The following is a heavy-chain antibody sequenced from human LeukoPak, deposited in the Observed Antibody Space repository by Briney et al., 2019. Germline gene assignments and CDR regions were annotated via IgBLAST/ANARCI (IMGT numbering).Heavy chain of an antibody. CDR2: IYYSGST. Sequence: SETLSLTCTVSGGSISSYYWSWIRQPPGKGLEWIGYIYYSGSTNYNPSLKSRVTISVDTSKNQFSLKLSSVTAADTAVYYCAKDRDEMATIYFDYWGQGTLVTVSS. J-gene: IGHJ4*02. CDR3: AKDRDEMATIYFDY. D-gene: IGHD5-24*01. CDR1: GGSISSYY. V-gene: IGHV4-59*01.